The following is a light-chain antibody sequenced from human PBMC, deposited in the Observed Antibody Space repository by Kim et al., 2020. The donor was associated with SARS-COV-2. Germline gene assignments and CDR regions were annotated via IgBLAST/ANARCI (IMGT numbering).Light chain of an antibody. CDR1: QGIRNY. Sequence: ASVGDRVTITCRASQGIRNYLAWYQQKPGKGPKLLIYAASTLQSGVPSRFSGSGSGTDFTLTISSLQPEDVATYYCHMYNSATWTFGQGTKVDIK. CDR2: AAS. J-gene: IGKJ1*01. V-gene: IGKV1-27*01. CDR3: HMYNSATWT.